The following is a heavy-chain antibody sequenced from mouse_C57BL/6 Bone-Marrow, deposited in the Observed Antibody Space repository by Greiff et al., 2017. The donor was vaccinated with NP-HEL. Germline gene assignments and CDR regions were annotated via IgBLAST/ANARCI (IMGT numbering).Heavy chain of an antibody. V-gene: IGHV5-17*01. CDR3: ARPRTGKDDWYFDV. CDR2: ISSGSSTI. CDR1: GFTFSDYG. Sequence: EVKVVESGGGLVKPGGSLKLSCAASGFTFSDYGMHWVRQAPEKGLEWVAYISSGSSTIYYADTVKGRFTISRDNAKNTLFLQMTSLRSEDTAMYYCARPRTGKDDWYFDVWGTGTTVTVSS. J-gene: IGHJ1*03. D-gene: IGHD4-1*01.